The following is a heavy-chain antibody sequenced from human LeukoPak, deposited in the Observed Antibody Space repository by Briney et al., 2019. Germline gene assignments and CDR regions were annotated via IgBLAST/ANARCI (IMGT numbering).Heavy chain of an antibody. CDR3: ASAMGPDAFDI. D-gene: IGHD2-8*01. J-gene: IGHJ3*02. CDR1: GGSFSGYY. V-gene: IGHV4-34*01. Sequence: ASETLSLTCAVYGGSFSGYYWSWIRQPPGKGLEWIGEINHSGSTNYNPSLKSRVTISVDTSKNQFSLKLSSVTAADTAVYYCASAMGPDAFDIWGQGTMVTVSS. CDR2: INHSGST.